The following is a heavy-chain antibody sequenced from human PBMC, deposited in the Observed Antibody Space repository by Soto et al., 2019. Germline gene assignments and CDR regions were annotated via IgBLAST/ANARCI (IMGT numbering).Heavy chain of an antibody. V-gene: IGHV1-8*01. Sequence: ASVKVSCKASGYTFTNYDINWVRQATGQGLEWMGWMNPKSGNTGYAQKFQGRVTMTRSLSISTAYLELSSLRSEDTAAYYCARIGDSSDYGMDVWGEGTTVTVS. CDR1: GYTFTNYD. J-gene: IGHJ6*02. CDR2: MNPKSGNT. CDR3: ARIGDSSDYGMDV. D-gene: IGHD3-16*01.